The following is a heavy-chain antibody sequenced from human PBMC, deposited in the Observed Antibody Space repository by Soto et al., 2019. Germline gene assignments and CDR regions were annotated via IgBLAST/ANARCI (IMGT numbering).Heavy chain of an antibody. CDR1: GGSISGEGYY. V-gene: IGHV4-31*03. D-gene: IGHD6-13*01. Sequence: QVQLQESGPGLVEPSQTLSLTCTVSGGSISGEGYYWSWIRQYSGRGREWIGYIHYSGSTYYNPTRKSRVITSVDAAKPHFFLNLSSVTAADTAVYYCARAWTATAGWANWFDRWGQGTLVTVSS. J-gene: IGHJ5*02. CDR3: ARAWTATAGWANWFDR. CDR2: IHYSGST.